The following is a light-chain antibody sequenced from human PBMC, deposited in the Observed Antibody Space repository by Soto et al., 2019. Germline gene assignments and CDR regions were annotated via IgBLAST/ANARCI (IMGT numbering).Light chain of an antibody. CDR2: DAS. Sequence: DIQMTQSPSTLSASVGDRVTITCRASQSLNSLLAWYQQKPGRAPKLLXYDASTLESGVPSRFSGSGSGTEFTLTISSLQTDDFANYYCQQYNSYSSWTFGQGTKVDIK. V-gene: IGKV1-5*01. CDR3: QQYNSYSSWT. CDR1: QSLNSL. J-gene: IGKJ1*01.